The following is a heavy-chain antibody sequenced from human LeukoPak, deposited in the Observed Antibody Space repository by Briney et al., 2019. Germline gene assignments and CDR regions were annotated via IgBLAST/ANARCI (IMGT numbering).Heavy chain of an antibody. CDR2: IYHSGSA. CDR1: GGSISSSNW. Sequence: SETLSLTCAVSGGSISSSNWWSWVRQPPGKGLEWIGEIYHSGSANYNPSLKSRVTISVDKSKNQFSLKLSSVTAADTAVYYCASHNYYDSSGYYYVAFDIWGQGTMVTVSS. V-gene: IGHV4-4*02. D-gene: IGHD3-22*01. CDR3: ASHNYYDSSGYYYVAFDI. J-gene: IGHJ3*02.